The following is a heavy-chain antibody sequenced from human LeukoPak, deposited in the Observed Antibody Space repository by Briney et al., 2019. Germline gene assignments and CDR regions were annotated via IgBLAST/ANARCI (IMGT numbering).Heavy chain of an antibody. D-gene: IGHD2-15*01. CDR2: INPNSGGT. CDR3: ARAPGYCSGGSCYTYYFDY. Sequence: GASVKVSCKASGYTFTGYYMHWGRQAPGQGLEWMGRINPNSGGTNYAQKFQGRVTMTRDTSISTAYMELSRLRSDDTAVYYCARAPGYCSGGSCYTYYFDYWGQGTLVTVSS. CDR1: GYTFTGYY. V-gene: IGHV1-2*06. J-gene: IGHJ4*02.